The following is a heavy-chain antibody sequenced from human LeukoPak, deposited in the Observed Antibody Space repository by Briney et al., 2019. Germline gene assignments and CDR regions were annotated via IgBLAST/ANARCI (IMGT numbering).Heavy chain of an antibody. J-gene: IGHJ6*03. Sequence: GGSLRLSCTASGFTFSNFGVNWVRQAPGKGLEWISVIYSGGSTYYADSVKGLFNIYRDDYKNTLYLQMNSLRAEDTAIYYCARAQWRTYSYYYMDVWGKGTTVTVSS. CDR3: ARAQWRTYSYYYMDV. V-gene: IGHV3-53*01. D-gene: IGHD6-19*01. CDR1: GFTFSNFG. CDR2: IYSGGST.